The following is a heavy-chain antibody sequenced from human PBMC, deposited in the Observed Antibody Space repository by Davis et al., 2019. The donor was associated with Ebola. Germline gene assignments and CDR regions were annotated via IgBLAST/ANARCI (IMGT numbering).Heavy chain of an antibody. CDR1: GFTLSGYD. CDR2: IWDDGSNK. CDR3: ATLRYFDWLFPNGPDY. V-gene: IGHV3-33*01. D-gene: IGHD3-9*01. Sequence: GESLKISCAASGFTLSGYDMNWVRQAPGKGLQWVAVIWDDGSNKYYADSVKGRFTISRDNSKNTLYLQMDSLRAEDTAVYYCATLRYFDWLFPNGPDYWGQGTLVTVSS. J-gene: IGHJ4*02.